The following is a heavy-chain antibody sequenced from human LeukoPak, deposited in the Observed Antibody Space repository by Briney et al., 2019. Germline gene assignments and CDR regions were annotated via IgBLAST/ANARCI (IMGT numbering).Heavy chain of an antibody. Sequence: KPSQTLSLTCTVSGGSISSGGYYWSWIRQHPGKGLEWIEYIYYSGSTYYNPSLKSRVTISVDTSKNQFSLKLSSVTAADTAVYYCARGKITMVRGVPNWFDPWGQGTLVTVSS. D-gene: IGHD3-10*01. CDR3: ARGKITMVRGVPNWFDP. J-gene: IGHJ5*02. CDR2: IYYSGST. V-gene: IGHV4-31*03. CDR1: GGSISSGGYY.